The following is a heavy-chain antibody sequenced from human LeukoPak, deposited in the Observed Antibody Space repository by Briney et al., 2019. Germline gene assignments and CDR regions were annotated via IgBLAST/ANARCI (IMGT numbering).Heavy chain of an antibody. Sequence: GGSLRLSCAASGFTFSDYYMNWVRQVPGKGLECLANIKEDGSETYYADSVKGRFTISRDNPKNLLFLQINSLRVEDTAVYYCARETPRRGETRDGYRWGQGTVVTVSS. CDR3: ARETPRRGETRDGYR. CDR1: GFTFSDYY. D-gene: IGHD5-24*01. V-gene: IGHV3-7*01. J-gene: IGHJ4*02. CDR2: IKEDGSET.